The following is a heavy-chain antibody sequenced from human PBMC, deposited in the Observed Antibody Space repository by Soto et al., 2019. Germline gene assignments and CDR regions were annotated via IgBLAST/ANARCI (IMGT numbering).Heavy chain of an antibody. Sequence: EVQLLESGGGLVQPGGSLRLSCAASGFTFSSYAMSWVRQAPGKGLEWVSAISGSGGSKYYADSVKGRFTISRDNSKNTLYLQMNSQRAEDTAVYYCAKNGMVRGFKNYYCMDVWGQVTTVTVSS. J-gene: IGHJ6*02. CDR1: GFTFSSYA. CDR3: AKNGMVRGFKNYYCMDV. V-gene: IGHV3-23*01. CDR2: ISGSGGSK. D-gene: IGHD3-10*01.